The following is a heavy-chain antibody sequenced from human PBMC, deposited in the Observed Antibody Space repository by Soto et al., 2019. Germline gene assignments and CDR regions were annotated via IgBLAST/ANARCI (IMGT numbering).Heavy chain of an antibody. J-gene: IGHJ3*02. V-gene: IGHV1-18*01. D-gene: IGHD2-2*01. Sequence: APVKVSCKASGYTFTSYGISWVRQAPGQGLEWMGWISAYNGNTNYAQKLQGRVTMTTDTSTSTAYMELRSLRSDDTAVYYCVSSVGVPAAISAFDIWGEGTMVTVSS. CDR1: GYTFTSYG. CDR3: VSSVGVPAAISAFDI. CDR2: ISAYNGNT.